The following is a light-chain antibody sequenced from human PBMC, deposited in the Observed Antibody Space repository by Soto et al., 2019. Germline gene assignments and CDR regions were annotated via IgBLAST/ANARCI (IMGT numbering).Light chain of an antibody. J-gene: IGLJ2*01. CDR3: QVWDSSSDHRVV. Sequence: SYELTQAPSVSVAPGQTARITCGGNNIAIKSVHWYQQKPGQAPVLVVYDDGDRPSGIPERFSGSNSGNTATLTITRVEGGDGADYHCQVWDSSSDHRVVFGGGTKLTVL. CDR2: DDG. CDR1: NIAIKS. V-gene: IGLV3-21*02.